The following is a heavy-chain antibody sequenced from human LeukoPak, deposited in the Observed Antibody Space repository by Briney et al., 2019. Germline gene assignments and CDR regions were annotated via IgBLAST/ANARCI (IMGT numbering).Heavy chain of an antibody. CDR2: INEGGSAE. J-gene: IGHJ4*02. D-gene: IGHD1-7*01. Sequence: GGSLRLSCAASGFTFNTLWMSWVRQAPGKGLEWVGNINEGGSAEYYAASVKGRFNIPRDTAETSVHLQMNSLRAEDTAVYYCARDWELSRDYWGPGTLVTVSS. V-gene: IGHV3-7*01. CDR3: ARDWELSRDY. CDR1: GFTFNTLW.